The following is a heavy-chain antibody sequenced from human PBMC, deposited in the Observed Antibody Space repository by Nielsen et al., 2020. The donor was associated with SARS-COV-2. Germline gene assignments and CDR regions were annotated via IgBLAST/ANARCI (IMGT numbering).Heavy chain of an antibody. D-gene: IGHD3-3*01. V-gene: IGHV1-69*13. CDR1: GYTFTSYG. J-gene: IGHJ6*02. CDR2: IIPIFGTA. CDR3: AREKYDFWSGYYEGGMDV. Sequence: SVKVSCKASGYTFTSYGISWVRQAPGQGLEWMGGIIPIFGTANYAQKFQGRVTITADESTSTAYMELSSLRSEDTAVYYCAREKYDFWSGYYEGGMDVWGQGTTVTVSS.